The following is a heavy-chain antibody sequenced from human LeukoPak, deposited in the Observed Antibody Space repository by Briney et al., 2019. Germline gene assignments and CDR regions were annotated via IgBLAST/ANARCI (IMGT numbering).Heavy chain of an antibody. Sequence: GGSLRLSCAASGFTFSNAWMSWVRQAPGKGLEWAGRIKSKTDGGTTDYAAPVKGRFTISRDDSKNTLYLQMNSLKTEDTAVYYCTTDSDAWGQGTLVTVSS. CDR2: IKSKTDGGTT. V-gene: IGHV3-15*01. CDR3: TTDSDA. J-gene: IGHJ5*02. CDR1: GFTFSNAW.